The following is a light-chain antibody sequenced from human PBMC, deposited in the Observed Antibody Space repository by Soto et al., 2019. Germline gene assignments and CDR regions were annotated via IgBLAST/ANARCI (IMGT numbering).Light chain of an antibody. V-gene: IGLV1-40*01. Sequence: QSVLTQPPSVSGAPGQRVTISCTGGSSNIGAGYDVHWYQQLPGRAPKLLIYGNTNRPSGVPDRFSGSKSGTSASLAITGLQAEDEAVYYCLSFDSSLSVVFGGGTKLTVL. J-gene: IGLJ2*01. CDR1: SSNIGAGYD. CDR3: LSFDSSLSVV. CDR2: GNT.